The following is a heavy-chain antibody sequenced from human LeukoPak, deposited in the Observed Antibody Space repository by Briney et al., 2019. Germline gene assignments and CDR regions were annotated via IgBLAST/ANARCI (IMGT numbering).Heavy chain of an antibody. CDR1: GFTFSSYG. D-gene: IGHD2-2*01. Sequence: PGGSLRLSCAASGFTFSSYGMHWVRQAPGKGLEWVAFIRYDGSNKYYADSVKGRFTISRDNSKNTLYLQMNSLRAEDTAVYYCARWVLVDLVFDYWGQGTLVTVSS. CDR3: ARWVLVDLVFDY. J-gene: IGHJ4*02. CDR2: IRYDGSNK. V-gene: IGHV3-30*02.